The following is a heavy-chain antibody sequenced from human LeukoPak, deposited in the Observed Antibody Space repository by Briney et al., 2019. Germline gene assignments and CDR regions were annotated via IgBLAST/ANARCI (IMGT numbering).Heavy chain of an antibody. CDR1: SGSISSYY. V-gene: IGHV4-59*01. J-gene: IGHJ4*02. D-gene: IGHD5-24*01. CDR3: ASSNYVEMATIEDY. CDR2: IYYSGRT. Sequence: SETLPLTCSVSSGSISSYYWSWIRQPPGKGLEWIGYIYYSGRTSYNPSLKSRVTISVDTSKNHFSLTLSSVTAADTAVYYCASSNYVEMATIEDYWGQGTLVTVSS.